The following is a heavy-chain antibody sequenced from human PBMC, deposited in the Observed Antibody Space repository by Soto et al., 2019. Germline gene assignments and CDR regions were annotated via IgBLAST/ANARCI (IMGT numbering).Heavy chain of an antibody. Sequence: GWSLRLSCAASGFTFSSYSMNWVRQAPGKGLEWVSSISSSSSYIYYADSVKGRFTISRDNAKNSLYLQMNSLRAEDTAVYYCARVSVVVVPAGPDAFDSWGQGTMVT. J-gene: IGHJ3*02. D-gene: IGHD2-2*01. CDR3: ARVSVVVVPAGPDAFDS. CDR2: ISSSSSYI. V-gene: IGHV3-21*01. CDR1: GFTFSSYS.